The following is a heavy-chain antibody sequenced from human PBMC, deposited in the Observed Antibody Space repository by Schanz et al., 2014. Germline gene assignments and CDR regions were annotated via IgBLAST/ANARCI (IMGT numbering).Heavy chain of an antibody. CDR2: ISGSNGNT. V-gene: IGHV3-23*04. CDR1: GFVFSSYG. CDR3: ARCEDY. J-gene: IGHJ4*02. Sequence: EVQLVESGGALVQPGGSLRLSCAASGFVFSSYGMSWVRQAPGKGLEWVSGISGSNGNTYYTDSVKGRFTISRDNSKNTLFLQMNSLRVDDTAVYYCARCEDYWGQGTLVTVSS.